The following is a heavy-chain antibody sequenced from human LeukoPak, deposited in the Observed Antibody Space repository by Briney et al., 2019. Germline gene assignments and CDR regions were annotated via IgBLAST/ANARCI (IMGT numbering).Heavy chain of an antibody. CDR2: IYHSGST. CDR3: ARWKYYYGSGSYYKLAFDI. V-gene: IGHV4-4*02. Sequence: PSGTLSLTCAVSGGSISSSNWWSWVRQPPGKGLEWIGEIYHSGSTNYNPSLKSRVTISVDKSKNQFSLKLSSVTAADTAVYYCARWKYYYGSGSYYKLAFDIWGQGTMVTVSS. CDR1: GGSISSSNW. J-gene: IGHJ3*02. D-gene: IGHD3-10*01.